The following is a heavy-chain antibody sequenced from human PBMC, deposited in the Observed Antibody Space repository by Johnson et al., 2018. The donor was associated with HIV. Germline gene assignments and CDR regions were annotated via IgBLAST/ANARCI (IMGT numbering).Heavy chain of an antibody. CDR2: ISYDGSNK. Sequence: QVQLVESGGGVVQPGRSLRLSCAASGFTFSSYGMHWVRQAPGKGLEWVAVISYDGSNKYYADSVKGRFTISRDNSKNTLYLQMNSLRAEDTAVYYCAREFVGYNCFDIWGQGTMVTVSS. CDR3: AREFVGYNCFDI. D-gene: IGHD5-24*01. J-gene: IGHJ3*02. CDR1: GFTFSSYG. V-gene: IGHV3-30*03.